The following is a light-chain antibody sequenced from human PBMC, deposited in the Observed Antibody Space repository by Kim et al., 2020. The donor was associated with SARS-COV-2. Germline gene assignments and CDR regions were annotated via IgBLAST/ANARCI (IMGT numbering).Light chain of an antibody. V-gene: IGKV3-15*01. CDR3: QQSYSTPYS. Sequence: EIVMTQSPATLSVSPGERATLSCRASQSVSSNLAWYQQKPGQAPRLLIYGASTRATGIPARFSGSGSGTGFTLTISSLQPEDFATYYCQQSYSTPYSFGQGTKLEI. CDR1: QSVSSN. J-gene: IGKJ2*03. CDR2: GAS.